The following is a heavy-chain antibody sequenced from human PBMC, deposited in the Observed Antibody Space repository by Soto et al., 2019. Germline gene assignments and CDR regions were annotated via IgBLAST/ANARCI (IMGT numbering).Heavy chain of an antibody. D-gene: IGHD6-19*01. CDR1: GFTFSSYG. V-gene: IGHV3-33*01. CDR2: IWYDGSNK. CDR3: ARGSSGWYYYYGMDV. Sequence: QVQLVESGGGVVQPGRSLRLSCAASGFTFSSYGMHWVRQAPGKGLEWVAVIWYDGSNKYYADSVKGRFTISRDNSKNTLYLQMNSLRADDTAVYYCARGSSGWYYYYGMDVWGQGTTVTVSS. J-gene: IGHJ6*02.